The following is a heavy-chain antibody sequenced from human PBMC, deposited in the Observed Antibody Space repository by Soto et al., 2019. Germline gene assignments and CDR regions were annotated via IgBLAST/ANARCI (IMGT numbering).Heavy chain of an antibody. J-gene: IGHJ6*01. CDR3: ARWAHIVVGPAASIYYYYGMDV. D-gene: IGHD2-2*01. CDR1: GYSFTSYW. CDR2: IYPGDSDT. V-gene: IGHV5-51*01. Sequence: PGESLKISCKGSGYSFTSYWIGWVRQMPGKGLEWMGFIYPGDSDTRYSPSFQGQVTISADKSISTAYLQWSSLKASDTAMYYCARWAHIVVGPAASIYYYYGMDVWGQGTTVTVSS.